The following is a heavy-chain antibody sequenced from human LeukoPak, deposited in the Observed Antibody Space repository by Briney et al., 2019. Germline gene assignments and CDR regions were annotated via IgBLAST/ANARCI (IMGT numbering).Heavy chain of an antibody. J-gene: IGHJ3*02. CDR2: ISWDGGST. CDR1: GFTFDDYA. D-gene: IGHD3-22*01. V-gene: IGHV3-43D*03. CDR3: ARDPPLYYYDSSGYYDHDAFDI. Sequence: GGSLRLSCAASGFTFDDYAMHWVRQAPGKGLEWVSLISWDGGSTYYADSVKGRFTISRDNSKNSLYLQMNSLRAEDTALYYCARDPPLYYYDSSGYYDHDAFDIWGQGTMVTVSS.